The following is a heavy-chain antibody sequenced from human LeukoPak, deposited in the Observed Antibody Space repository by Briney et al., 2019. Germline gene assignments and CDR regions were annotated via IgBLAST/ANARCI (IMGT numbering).Heavy chain of an antibody. J-gene: IGHJ6*03. Sequence: GGSLRLSCAASGFTFSDYSMEWVRQAPGKGLEWLSYITSSSDIIYYADSVKGRFTISRDNAKNSLYLQTNSLRAEDTAVYYCARDRGYYMDVWGKGTTVTVSS. V-gene: IGHV3-48*04. D-gene: IGHD3-10*01. CDR1: GFTFSDYS. CDR3: ARDRGYYMDV. CDR2: ITSSSDII.